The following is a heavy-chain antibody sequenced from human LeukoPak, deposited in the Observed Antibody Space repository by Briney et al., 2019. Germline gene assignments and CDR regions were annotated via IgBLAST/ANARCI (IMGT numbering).Heavy chain of an antibody. CDR2: LRNDESEV. J-gene: IGHJ4*02. Sequence: PGGSLRLSYAASGFIFRNYGMHWVRQAPGKGLEWVAFLRNDESEVFYADSVKGRFIISRDNSKNTLYLQMSSLRDEDTAVYYCVKDTGRGDFWGQGTQVTVSS. CDR3: VKDTGRGDF. V-gene: IGHV3-30*02. D-gene: IGHD1-14*01. CDR1: GFIFRNYG.